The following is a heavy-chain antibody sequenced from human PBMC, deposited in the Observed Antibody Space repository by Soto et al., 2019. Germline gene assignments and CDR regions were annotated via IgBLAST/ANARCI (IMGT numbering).Heavy chain of an antibody. V-gene: IGHV4-39*01. D-gene: IGHD6-13*01. Sequence: TSETLSLTCTVSGGSISSSSYYWGWIRQPPGKGLEWIGSIYYSGSTYYNPSLKSRVTISVDTSKNQFSLKLSSVTAADTAVYYCANRPSPQIAAAGYYFDYWGQGTLVTVSS. J-gene: IGHJ4*02. CDR2: IYYSGST. CDR3: ANRPSPQIAAAGYYFDY. CDR1: GGSISSSSYY.